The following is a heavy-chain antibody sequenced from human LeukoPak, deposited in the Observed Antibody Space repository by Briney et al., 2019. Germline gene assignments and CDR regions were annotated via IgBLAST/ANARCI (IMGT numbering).Heavy chain of an antibody. D-gene: IGHD6-6*01. CDR1: GGTFSSYA. CDR2: IIPIFGTA. V-gene: IGHV1-69*05. J-gene: IGHJ6*03. CDR3: ARGGIAARPAQDYYYYYMDV. Sequence: SVKVSCKASGGTFSSYAISWVRQAPGQGLEWMGGIIPIFGTANYAQKFQGRVTITTDESTSTTYMELSSLRSEDTAVYYCARGGIAARPAQDYYYYYMDVWGKGTTVTVSS.